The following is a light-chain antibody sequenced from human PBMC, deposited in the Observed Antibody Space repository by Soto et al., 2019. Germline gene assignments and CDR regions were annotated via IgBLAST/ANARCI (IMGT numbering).Light chain of an antibody. V-gene: IGKV3-20*01. Sequence: EIVLTQSPGTLSLSPGERATLSCRASQSVSSSYLAWYQQKPGQAPRLLIYGASSRATGIPDRFSSSGSGTDFTLTISRLEPEDFAVYYCQQYGSSPTFGPGTKVDIK. CDR2: GAS. CDR3: QQYGSSPT. J-gene: IGKJ3*01. CDR1: QSVSSSY.